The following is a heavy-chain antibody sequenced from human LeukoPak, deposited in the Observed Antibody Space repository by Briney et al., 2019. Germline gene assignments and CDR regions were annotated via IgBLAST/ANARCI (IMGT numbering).Heavy chain of an antibody. D-gene: IGHD6-13*01. CDR2: IYYSGST. CDR1: GGSINSNGYY. V-gene: IGHV4-39*01. Sequence: SETLSLTCTVSGGSINSNGYYWGWIRQPPGKGLEWIGSIYYSGSTYYNPSLKSRVTISVDTSKNQFSLKLSSVTAADTAVYYCARRPLGSSLDYWGQGTLVTVSS. J-gene: IGHJ4*02. CDR3: ARRPLGSSLDY.